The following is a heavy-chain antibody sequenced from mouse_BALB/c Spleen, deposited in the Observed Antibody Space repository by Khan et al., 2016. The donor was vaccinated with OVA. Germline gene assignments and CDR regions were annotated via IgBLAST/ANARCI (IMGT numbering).Heavy chain of an antibody. Sequence: QVRLQQSGAELAKPGASVKMSCTASGYTFINYWILWVKQRPGQGLEWIGYINPSTAYTEYNQNFKDKATLTADKSSRTAYLQLSSLTSEDSAVYYCARSGLRCDFDYWGQGTTLTVSS. D-gene: IGHD1-1*01. V-gene: IGHV1-7*01. CDR1: GYTFINYW. J-gene: IGHJ2*01. CDR2: INPSTAYT. CDR3: ARSGLRCDFDY.